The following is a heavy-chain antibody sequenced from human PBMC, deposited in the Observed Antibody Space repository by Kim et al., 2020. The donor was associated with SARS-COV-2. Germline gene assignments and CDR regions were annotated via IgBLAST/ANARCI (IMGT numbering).Heavy chain of an antibody. CDR3: ARDLAYYYYGMDV. CDR1: GFTVSSNY. J-gene: IGHJ6*02. Sequence: GGSLRLSCAASGFTVSSNYMSWVRQAPGKGLEWVSVIYSGGSTYYADSVKGRFTISIDNSKNTLYLQMNSLRAEDTAVYYCARDLAYYYYGMDVWGQGTTVTVSS. V-gene: IGHV3-53*01. CDR2: IYSGGST.